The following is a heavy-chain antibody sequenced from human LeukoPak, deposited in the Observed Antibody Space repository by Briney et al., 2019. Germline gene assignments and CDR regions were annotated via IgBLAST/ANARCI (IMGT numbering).Heavy chain of an antibody. CDR1: GFMLSSTW. Sequence: GGSLRLSCAASGFMLSSTWMHWVRQAPGKGLVWVSRISGDGSDITYADSVKGRFTISRDNARNTLYLQMNSLRVEDTAVYYCVSLGGITVTGPYDFDCWGQGTVVTVSS. CDR3: VSLGGITVTGPYDFDC. D-gene: IGHD1-20*01. J-gene: IGHJ4*02. V-gene: IGHV3-74*03. CDR2: ISGDGSDI.